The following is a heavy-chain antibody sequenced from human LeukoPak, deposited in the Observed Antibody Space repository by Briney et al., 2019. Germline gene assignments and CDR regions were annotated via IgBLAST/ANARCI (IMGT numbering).Heavy chain of an antibody. D-gene: IGHD3-9*01. Sequence: TGGSLRLSCAASGFTFSNAWMSWVRQAPGKGLEWVGRIKSKTDGGTTDYAAPVKGRFTISRDDSKNTLYLQMNSLKTEDTAVYYCTTGNYDILTGLFYWGQGTLVTVSS. CDR1: GFTFSNAW. J-gene: IGHJ4*02. CDR2: IKSKTDGGTT. CDR3: TTGNYDILTGLFY. V-gene: IGHV3-15*01.